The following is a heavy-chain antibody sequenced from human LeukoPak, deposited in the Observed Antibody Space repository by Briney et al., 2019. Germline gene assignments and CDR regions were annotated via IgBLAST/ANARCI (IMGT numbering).Heavy chain of an antibody. J-gene: IGHJ4*02. CDR3: ARGAYYYED. V-gene: IGHV3-48*01. CDR1: GFTFSSHS. Sequence: GGPLRLSCAASGFTFSSHSMNWVRQAPGKGLEWVSYISSSNSTIYYADSVKGRFTISRDNAKNSPYLQMNSLRAEDTAVYYCARGAYYYEDWGQGTLVTVSS. D-gene: IGHD3-22*01. CDR2: ISSSNSTI.